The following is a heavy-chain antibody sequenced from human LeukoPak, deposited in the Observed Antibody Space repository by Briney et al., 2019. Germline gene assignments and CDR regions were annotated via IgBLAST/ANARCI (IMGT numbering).Heavy chain of an antibody. D-gene: IGHD2-2*01. V-gene: IGHV3-53*01. CDR2: IYSGGDT. J-gene: IGHJ4*02. Sequence: GGSLRLSCAASGFSVSSNFMSWVRQAPGKGLEWASVIYSGGDTYYADSVKGRFTISRDISKNTLYLQINSLRAEDTAFYYCARSPPASPFDYWGQGTLVTVSS. CDR1: GFSVSSNF. CDR3: ARSPPASPFDY.